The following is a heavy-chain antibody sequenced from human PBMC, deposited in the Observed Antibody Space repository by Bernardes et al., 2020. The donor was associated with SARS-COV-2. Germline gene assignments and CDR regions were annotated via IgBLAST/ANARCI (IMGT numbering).Heavy chain of an antibody. V-gene: IGHV3-23*01. CDR1: GFTFSSYA. Sequence: GGSLRLSCAASGFTFSSYAMSWVRQAPGKGLEWVSAISGSGGSTYYADSVKGRFTISRDNSKNTLYLQMNSLRAEDTAVYYCARVWERLYGDDSERGFDPWGQGTLVTVSS. J-gene: IGHJ5*02. CDR3: ARVWERLYGDDSERGFDP. D-gene: IGHD4-17*01. CDR2: ISGSGGST.